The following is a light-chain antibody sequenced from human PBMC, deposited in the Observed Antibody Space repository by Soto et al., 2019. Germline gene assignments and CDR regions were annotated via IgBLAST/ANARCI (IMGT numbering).Light chain of an antibody. Sequence: QSVLTQPPSVSAAPGQTVTISCSGSHSNIGNNFVSWYQHLPGTAPKLLIYDNNKRPSGIPDRFSGSKSGTSATLGITGLQTGAEAEYYCGTWDYSLTAVVFGGGTKLTVL. CDR1: HSNIGNNF. CDR2: DNN. V-gene: IGLV1-51*01. J-gene: IGLJ2*01. CDR3: GTWDYSLTAVV.